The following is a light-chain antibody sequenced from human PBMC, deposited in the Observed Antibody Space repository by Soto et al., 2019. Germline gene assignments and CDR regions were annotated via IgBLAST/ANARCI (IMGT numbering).Light chain of an antibody. V-gene: IGKV3-15*01. Sequence: VMTQAQATLSLSTGERATLSCRAIQSVSSNLALYQQKPGQAPSLVIYGASTMATGIPARFSGSGSGTEFTISLSSLQPEDVAIYYCQQYNNWSLWMFGPGTKVQIK. CDR3: QQYNNWSLWM. J-gene: IGKJ1*01. CDR2: GAS. CDR1: QSVSSN.